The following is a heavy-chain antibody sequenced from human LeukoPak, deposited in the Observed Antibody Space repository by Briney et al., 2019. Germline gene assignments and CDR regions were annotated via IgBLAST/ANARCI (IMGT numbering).Heavy chain of an antibody. J-gene: IGHJ4*02. CDR3: ARDMVRGVTFYFDY. D-gene: IGHD3-10*01. CDR2: MNPNSGNT. Sequence: GASVKVSCKASGYTFTSYDINWVRQATGQGLEWMGWMNPNSGNTNYAQKLQGRVTMTTDTSTSTAYMELRSLRSDDTAVYYCARDMVRGVTFYFDYWGQGTLVTVSS. V-gene: IGHV1-18*01. CDR1: GYTFTSYD.